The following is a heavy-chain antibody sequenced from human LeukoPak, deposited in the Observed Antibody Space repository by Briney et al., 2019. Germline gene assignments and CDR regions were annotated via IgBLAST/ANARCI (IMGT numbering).Heavy chain of an antibody. CDR2: IKQDGSEK. J-gene: IGHJ4*02. CDR1: GFTLSSYW. CDR3: ARGGDSGSYTDY. V-gene: IGHV3-7*01. D-gene: IGHD1-26*01. Sequence: GGSLRLSCAASGFTLSSYWMSWVRQAPGKGLEWVANIKQDGSEKYYVDSVKGRFTISRDNAKNSLYLQMNSLRAEDTAVYYCARGGDSGSYTDYWGQGTLVTVSS.